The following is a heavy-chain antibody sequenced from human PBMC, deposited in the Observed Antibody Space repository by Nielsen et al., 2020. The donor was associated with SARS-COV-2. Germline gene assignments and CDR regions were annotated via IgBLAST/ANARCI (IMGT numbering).Heavy chain of an antibody. CDR2: IYYSGST. CDR1: GGSISSSSYY. J-gene: IGHJ6*02. V-gene: IGHV4-61*01. D-gene: IGHD6-13*01. CDR3: ARAAAGTTHYGMDV. Sequence: SETLSLTCTVSGGSISSSSYYWSWIRQPPGKGLEWIGYIYYSGSTNYNPSLKSRVTISVDTSKNQFSLKLSSVTAADTAVYYCARAAAGTTHYGMDVWGQGTTVTVSS.